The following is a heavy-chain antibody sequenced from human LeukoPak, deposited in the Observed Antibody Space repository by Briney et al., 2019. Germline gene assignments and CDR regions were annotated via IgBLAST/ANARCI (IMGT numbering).Heavy chain of an antibody. CDR2: ISRTSTYI. Sequence: PGGSLRLSCAASGFTLSYFGMNWVRQVPGKGLEWVSSISRTSTYIYYADSVKGRFTISRDNAKNSVHLQMASLRAEDTAVYYCARRLYLDVWGKGTTVTVSS. CDR1: GFTLSYFG. V-gene: IGHV3-21*01. J-gene: IGHJ6*04. CDR3: ARRLYLDV. D-gene: IGHD3-10*01.